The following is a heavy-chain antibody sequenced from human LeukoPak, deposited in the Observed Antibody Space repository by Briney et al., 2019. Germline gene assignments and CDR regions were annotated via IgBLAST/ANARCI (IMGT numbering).Heavy chain of an antibody. V-gene: IGHV4-30-2*01. CDR3: ARDSGGWGSYYYYGMDV. D-gene: IGHD6-19*01. J-gene: IGHJ6*02. Sequence: SQTLSLTCAVSGGSISSGGYSWSWIRQPPGKGLEWIGYIYHSGSTYYNPSLKSRVTISVDTSKNQFSLKLSSVTAADTAVYYCARDSGGWGSYYYYGMDVWGQGTTVTVSS. CDR1: GGSISSGGYS. CDR2: IYHSGST.